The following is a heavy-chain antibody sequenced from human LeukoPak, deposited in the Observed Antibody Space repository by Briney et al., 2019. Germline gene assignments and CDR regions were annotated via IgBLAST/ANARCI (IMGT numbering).Heavy chain of an antibody. J-gene: IGHJ4*02. CDR1: GCTFTTYG. CDR3: ARTPRYDFWSGYLFDY. V-gene: IGHV1-18*01. D-gene: IGHD3-3*01. Sequence: GASVKVSCKASGCTFTTYGVGWVRQAPGQGLEWMGWISAYTGDTSYAQKLQGRVTMTTDTSTSTAYMELRSLRSDDTAVYYCARTPRYDFWSGYLFDYWSQGTLVTVSS. CDR2: ISAYTGDT.